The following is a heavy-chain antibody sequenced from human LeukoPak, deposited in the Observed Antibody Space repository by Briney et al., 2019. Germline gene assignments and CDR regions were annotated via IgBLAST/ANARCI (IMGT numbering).Heavy chain of an antibody. V-gene: IGHV5-51*01. Sequence: KYGESLKISCKGSGYRFSSYWIGWVRQMPGKGLEWMGMIYPGDSDIRYSPSFQGQVTISADKSISTAYLQWSSLKASDTAMYYCARQEYCSGGSCYTWFDPWGQGTLVTVSS. CDR2: IYPGDSDI. CDR3: ARQEYCSGGSCYTWFDP. J-gene: IGHJ5*02. CDR1: GYRFSSYW. D-gene: IGHD2-15*01.